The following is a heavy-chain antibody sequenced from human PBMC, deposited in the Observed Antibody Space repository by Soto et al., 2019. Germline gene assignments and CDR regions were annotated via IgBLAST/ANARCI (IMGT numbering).Heavy chain of an antibody. V-gene: IGHV3-21*01. CDR2: ISSSSSYI. CDR1: GFTFSSYS. Sequence: GGSLRLSCAASGFTFSSYSMNWVRQAPGKGLEWVSSISSSSSYIYYADSVKGRFTISRGNAKNSLYLQMNSLRAEDTAVYYCAREAPGQGFDPWGQGTLVTVSS. D-gene: IGHD7-27*01. J-gene: IGHJ5*02. CDR3: AREAPGQGFDP.